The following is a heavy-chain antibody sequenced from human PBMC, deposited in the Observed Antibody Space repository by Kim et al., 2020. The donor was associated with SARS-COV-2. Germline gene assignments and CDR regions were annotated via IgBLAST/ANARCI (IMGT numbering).Heavy chain of an antibody. V-gene: IGHV5-51*01. D-gene: IGHD2-2*01. Sequence: YSPSFQGQVTISADKSISTAYLQWSSLKASDTAMYYCARHLRPYLDAFDIWGQGTMVTVSS. J-gene: IGHJ3*02. CDR3: ARHLRPYLDAFDI.